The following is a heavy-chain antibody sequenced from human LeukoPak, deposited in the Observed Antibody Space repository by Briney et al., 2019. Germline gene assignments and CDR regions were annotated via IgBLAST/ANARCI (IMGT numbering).Heavy chain of an antibody. CDR2: ISGGGGGT. Sequence: GGSLRLSCAASGFTFNNYAMTWVRQAPGKGLEWVSGISGGGGGTYHADSVKGRFIISRDNSKNMLYLQMNSLRAEDTAVYYCAKDVGSFSSSYFDYWGQGTLVTVSS. CDR1: GFTFNNYA. J-gene: IGHJ4*02. CDR3: AKDVGSFSSSYFDY. D-gene: IGHD6-6*01. V-gene: IGHV3-23*01.